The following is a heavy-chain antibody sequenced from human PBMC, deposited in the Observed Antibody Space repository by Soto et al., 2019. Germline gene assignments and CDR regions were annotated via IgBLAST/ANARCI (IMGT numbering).Heavy chain of an antibody. CDR3: ARHSNYYYGMDV. CDR2: IYPGDSDT. CDR1: GYRFTSYW. D-gene: IGHD4-4*01. J-gene: IGHJ6*02. Sequence: GESLKISCTGAGYRFTSYWIGCVRQMPGKGLEWMGIIYPGDSDTRYSPSFQGQVTISADKSISTAYLQWSSLKASDTAMYYCARHSNYYYGMDVWGQGTKVTVSS. V-gene: IGHV5-51*01.